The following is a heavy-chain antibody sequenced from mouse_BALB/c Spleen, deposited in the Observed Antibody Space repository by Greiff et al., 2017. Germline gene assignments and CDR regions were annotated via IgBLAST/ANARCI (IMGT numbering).Heavy chain of an antibody. CDR1: GFTFSSYA. V-gene: IGHV5-6-5*01. Sequence: DVKLVESGGGLVKPGGSLKLSCAASGFTFSSYAMSWVRQTPEKRLEWVASISSGGSTYYPDSVKGRFTISRDNARNILYLQMSSLRSEDTAMYYCARGDGYYVGYYAMDYWGQGTSVTVSS. D-gene: IGHD2-3*01. J-gene: IGHJ4*01. CDR3: ARGDGYYVGYYAMDY. CDR2: ISSGGST.